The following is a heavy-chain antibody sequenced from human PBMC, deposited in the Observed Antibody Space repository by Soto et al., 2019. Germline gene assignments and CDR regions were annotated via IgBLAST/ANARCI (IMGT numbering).Heavy chain of an antibody. CDR1: GFTFSSYW. CDR2: IKQDESKR. D-gene: IGHD6-13*01. V-gene: IGHV3-7*05. Sequence: EVQLVESGGGLVQPGGSLRLSCAASGFTFSSYWMTWVRQAPGKGLEWVANIKQDESKRYYVDSVEGRFTISRDNAKNSLFLQINSLRAEDTAVYYCARDSSPSYSSRWYDAFDIWGQGTMVTVSS. J-gene: IGHJ3*02. CDR3: ARDSSPSYSSRWYDAFDI.